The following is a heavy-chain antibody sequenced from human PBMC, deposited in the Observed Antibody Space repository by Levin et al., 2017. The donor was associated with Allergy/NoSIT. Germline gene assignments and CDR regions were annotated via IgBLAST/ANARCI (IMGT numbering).Heavy chain of an antibody. CDR1: GFTFGDYA. Sequence: PGGSLRLSCAASGFTFGDYAMHWVRQAPGKGLEWVSGINWNRDKIGYADSVRARFTISRDNAKNSLYLQMNSLGPEDTALYYCAKGLNWGSPNTFDYWGQGPLLTVPS. J-gene: IGHJ4*02. CDR3: AKGLNWGSPNTFDY. D-gene: IGHD7-27*01. V-gene: IGHV3-9*01. CDR2: INWNRDKI.